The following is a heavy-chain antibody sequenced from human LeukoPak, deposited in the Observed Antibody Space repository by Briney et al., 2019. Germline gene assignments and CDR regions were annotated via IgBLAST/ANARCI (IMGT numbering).Heavy chain of an antibody. D-gene: IGHD3-22*01. V-gene: IGHV3-9*03. CDR1: GFTFNDYA. Sequence: GGSLRLSRAASGFTFNDYAMHWVRQAPGKGLEWVSGISWNSGSIAYADSVKGRFTTSRDNAKNSLYLQMNSLRAEDMALYYCAKDKRGYYDSSGNDAFDIWGQGTMVTVSS. CDR3: AKDKRGYYDSSGNDAFDI. CDR2: ISWNSGSI. J-gene: IGHJ3*02.